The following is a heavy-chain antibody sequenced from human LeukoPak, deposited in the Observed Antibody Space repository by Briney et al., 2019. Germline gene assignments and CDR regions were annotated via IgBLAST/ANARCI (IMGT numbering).Heavy chain of an antibody. V-gene: IGHV4-39*07. Sequence: SETLSLTCTVSGGSISSSSYYWGWIRQPPGKGLEWIGSIYYSGSTYYNPSLKSRVTISVDTSKNQFSLKLSSVTAADTAVYYCASIRGYTYAYEGYWGQGTLVTVSS. CDR1: GGSISSSSYY. D-gene: IGHD5-18*01. CDR2: IYYSGST. J-gene: IGHJ4*02. CDR3: ASIRGYTYAYEGY.